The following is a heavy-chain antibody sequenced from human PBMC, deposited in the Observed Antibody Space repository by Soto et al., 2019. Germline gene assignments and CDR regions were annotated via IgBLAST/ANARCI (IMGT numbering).Heavy chain of an antibody. CDR3: ARPRFDYSKSTRYWFDP. V-gene: IGHV4-39*01. CDR2: IYYSGST. D-gene: IGHD4-4*01. J-gene: IGHJ5*02. Sequence: SETLSLTCTVSGGSISSSSYYWGWIRQPPGKGLEWIGCIYYSGSTYYNPSLKSRVTISVDTSKNQFSLKLSSVTAADTAVYYCARPRFDYSKSTRYWFDPWGQGTLVTVSS. CDR1: GGSISSSSYY.